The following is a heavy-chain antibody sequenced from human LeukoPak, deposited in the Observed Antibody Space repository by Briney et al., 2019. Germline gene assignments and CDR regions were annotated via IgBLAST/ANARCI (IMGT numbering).Heavy chain of an antibody. CDR3: ARAPILLWFGIS. Sequence: PSETLSLTCTISGGSVSDYYWSWIRQSPGKGLEWIGYIYHTGSTSYSPSLKSRVTISADTSQNQFSLKLSSVTAADTAVYYCARAPILLWFGISWGQGTLVTVSS. CDR2: IYHTGST. V-gene: IGHV4-59*02. J-gene: IGHJ5*02. D-gene: IGHD3-10*01. CDR1: GGSVSDYY.